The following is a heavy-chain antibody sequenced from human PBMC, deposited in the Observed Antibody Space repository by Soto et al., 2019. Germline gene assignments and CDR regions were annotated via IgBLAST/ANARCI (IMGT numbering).Heavy chain of an antibody. Sequence: QVQLQESGPGLVKPSQTLSLTCTLSGGSVSSVDYYWSWIRQVPDKRLEWIGHIYDGGSTYIYPSLTSRVSISLDTSKNHFSLQLNSVSAADTAVYYCARGLCGDKVDYWGQGILVTVSS. CDR3: ARGLCGDKVDY. CDR1: GGSVSSVDYY. V-gene: IGHV4-30-4*08. CDR2: IYDGGST. D-gene: IGHD7-27*01. J-gene: IGHJ4*02.